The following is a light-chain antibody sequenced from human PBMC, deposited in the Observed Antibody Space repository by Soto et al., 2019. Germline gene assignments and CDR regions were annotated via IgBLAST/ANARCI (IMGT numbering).Light chain of an antibody. CDR1: QSISTW. CDR3: QQYNTYSWT. Sequence: EIQMTKSPSSLSASVGDRVTITCRASQSISTWLAWYQQQPGKAPKLLIYDASSLKSGVPSTFIGSGSGTEFTLTISSLQPDDFAAYYCQQYNTYSWTFGQGTKVDIK. V-gene: IGKV1-5*01. CDR2: DAS. J-gene: IGKJ1*01.